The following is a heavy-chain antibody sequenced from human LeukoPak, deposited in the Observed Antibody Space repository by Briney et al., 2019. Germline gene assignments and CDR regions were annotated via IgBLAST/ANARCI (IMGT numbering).Heavy chain of an antibody. V-gene: IGHV4-34*01. CDR3: ARGAYTYYYDSSGYYGPARQYFQH. CDR1: GGSFSGYY. D-gene: IGHD3-22*01. CDR2: INHSGST. Sequence: SETLSLTCAVYGGSFSGYYWSWIRQPPGKGLEWIGEINHSGSTNYNPSLKSRDTISVDTSKNQFSLKLSSVTAADTAVYYCARGAYTYYYDSSGYYGPARQYFQHWGQGTLVTVSS. J-gene: IGHJ1*01.